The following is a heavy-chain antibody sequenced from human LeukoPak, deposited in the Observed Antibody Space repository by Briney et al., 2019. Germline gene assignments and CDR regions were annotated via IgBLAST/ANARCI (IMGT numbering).Heavy chain of an antibody. CDR1: GFTSDDYA. J-gene: IGHJ3*02. CDR2: ISWNRGSI. V-gene: IGHV3-9*02. Sequence: GGSLRLSCAASGFTSDDYAMRGVRQAPGEGLEWVSGISWNRGSIGYADSVKGRFTISRDNAKNSLYLHMNRLRAADTALNYCAKDRNRGRSDAFDIWGQGTMVPVSS. D-gene: IGHD7-27*01. CDR3: AKDRNRGRSDAFDI.